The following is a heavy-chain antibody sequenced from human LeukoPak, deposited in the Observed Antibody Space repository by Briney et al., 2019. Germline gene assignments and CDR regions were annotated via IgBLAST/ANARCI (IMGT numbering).Heavy chain of an antibody. D-gene: IGHD1-14*01. V-gene: IGHV3-33*01. CDR1: GFTFGGYG. CDR2: IAYNGSRA. J-gene: IGHJ4*02. CDR3: TRYNNDHFDY. Sequence: GRPLRLSCAGSGFTFGGYGMHWFRQTPGKGLEWVAVIAYNGSRAFYADYVKGRFTISRDNSKNTMSVQMDDLRAEDTAIYYCTRYNNDHFDYWGQGTLVTVSS.